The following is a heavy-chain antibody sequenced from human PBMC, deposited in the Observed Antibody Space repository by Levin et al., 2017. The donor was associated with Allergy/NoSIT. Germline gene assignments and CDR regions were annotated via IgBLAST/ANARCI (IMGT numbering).Heavy chain of an antibody. Sequence: ASVKVSCKTSGYTFTRYGISWVRQAPGQGLEWMGWISAFNGNTKYAQKFQGRVTMTTATSTSTAYMELRSLRSDDTAVYYCARDSDYYDSRARGFDYWGQGTLVTVSS. CDR2: ISAFNGNT. CDR3: ARDSDYYDSRARGFDY. J-gene: IGHJ4*02. D-gene: IGHD3-22*01. V-gene: IGHV1-18*01. CDR1: GYTFTRYG.